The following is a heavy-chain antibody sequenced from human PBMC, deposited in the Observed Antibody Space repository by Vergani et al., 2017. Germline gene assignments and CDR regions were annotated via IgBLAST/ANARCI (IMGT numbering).Heavy chain of an antibody. V-gene: IGHV4-38-2*01. Sequence: QVQLQESGPGLVKPSETLSLTCAVSGYSLSSGYYWGWIRQPPGKGLEWIGSIDHSGSTYYNPSLKSRVTISVDTSKNQFSLKLSSVTAADTAVYYCARLHLEVDYGDYWGQGTLVTVSS. CDR3: ARLHLEVDYGDY. J-gene: IGHJ4*02. CDR2: IDHSGST. CDR1: GYSLSSGYY. D-gene: IGHD4-17*01.